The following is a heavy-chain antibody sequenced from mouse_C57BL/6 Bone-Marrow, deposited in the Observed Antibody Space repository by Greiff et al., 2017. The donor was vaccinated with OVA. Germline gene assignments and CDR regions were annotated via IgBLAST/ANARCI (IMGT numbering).Heavy chain of an antibody. CDR1: GFTFSDYG. V-gene: IGHV5-17*01. CDR2: ISSGSSTI. D-gene: IGHD1-1*01. J-gene: IGHJ3*01. CDR3: ERGIYPGAY. Sequence: DVMLVESGGGLVKPGGSLKLSCAASGFTFSDYGMHWVRQAPEKGLEWVAYISSGSSTIYYADTVKGRFTISRDNAKNTLFMQMTSLRSEDSAMYYCERGIYPGAYWGQGTLVTVSA.